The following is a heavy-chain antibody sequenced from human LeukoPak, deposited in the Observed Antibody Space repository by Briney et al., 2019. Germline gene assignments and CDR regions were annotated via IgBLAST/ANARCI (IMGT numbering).Heavy chain of an antibody. J-gene: IGHJ4*02. V-gene: IGHV3-73*01. CDR2: IRSKANSYAT. Sequence: GGSLRLSCAASGFTFSGSAMHWVRQASGKGLEWVGRIRSKANSYATAYAASVKGRFTISRDDSKNTAYLQMNSLRAEDTAVYYCAKDSNYDFWSGYWSQGTLVTVSS. D-gene: IGHD3-3*01. CDR1: GFTFSGSA. CDR3: AKDSNYDFWSGY.